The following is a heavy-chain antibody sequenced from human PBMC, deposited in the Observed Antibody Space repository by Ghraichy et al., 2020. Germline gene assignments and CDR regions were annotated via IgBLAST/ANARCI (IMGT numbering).Heavy chain of an antibody. D-gene: IGHD3-16*01. CDR1: GGSFSGYY. Sequence: SETLSPTCAVYGGSFSGYYWSWIRQPPGKGLEWIGEINHSGSTNYNPSLKSRVTISVDTSKNQFSLKLSSVTAADTAVYYCARGVGGAGAFDIWGQGTMVTVSS. CDR3: ARGVGGAGAFDI. V-gene: IGHV4-34*01. J-gene: IGHJ3*02. CDR2: INHSGST.